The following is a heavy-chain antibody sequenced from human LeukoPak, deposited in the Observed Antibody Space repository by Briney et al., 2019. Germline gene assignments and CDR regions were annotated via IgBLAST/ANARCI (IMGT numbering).Heavy chain of an antibody. Sequence: GGSLRLSCAASGLTFSSYAMSWVRQAPGKGLEWVSAISGSGGSTYYADSVKGRFTISRDNSKNTLYLQMNSLRAEDTAVYYCAKSGEDYGSGLRYYYYYMDVWGKGTTVTISS. CDR1: GLTFSSYA. CDR2: ISGSGGST. CDR3: AKSGEDYGSGLRYYYYYMDV. V-gene: IGHV3-23*01. J-gene: IGHJ6*03. D-gene: IGHD3-10*01.